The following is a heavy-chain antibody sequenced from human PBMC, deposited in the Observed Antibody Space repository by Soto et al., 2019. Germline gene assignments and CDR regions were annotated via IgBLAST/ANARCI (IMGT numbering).Heavy chain of an antibody. J-gene: IGHJ6*02. Sequence: SETLSLTCTVSGGSISSYYWRWIRQPPGKGLEWIGYIYYSGSTNYNPSLKSRVTISVDTSKNQFSLKLSSVTAADTAVYYCASSCSGGSCFLSHYYYGMDVWGQGTTVTVSS. CDR3: ASSCSGGSCFLSHYYYGMDV. CDR2: IYYSGST. CDR1: GGSISSYY. V-gene: IGHV4-59*01. D-gene: IGHD2-15*01.